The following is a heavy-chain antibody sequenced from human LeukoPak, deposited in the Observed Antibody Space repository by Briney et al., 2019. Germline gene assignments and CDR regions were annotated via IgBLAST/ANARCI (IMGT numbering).Heavy chain of an antibody. V-gene: IGHV3-23*01. CDR3: AKWARYCTNGVCYYFDY. Sequence: PGGSLRLSCAASGFTFSNYAMRWVRQAPGKGLEWVSGISGSGDSTYYADSVKGRFTISRDNSKNTLYLQMNSLRAEDTAVYYCAKWARYCTNGVCYYFDYWGQGTLVTVSS. CDR2: ISGSGDST. J-gene: IGHJ4*02. CDR1: GFTFSNYA. D-gene: IGHD2-8*01.